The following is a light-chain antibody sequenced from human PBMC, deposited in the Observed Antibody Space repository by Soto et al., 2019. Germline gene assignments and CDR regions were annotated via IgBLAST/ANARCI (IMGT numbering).Light chain of an antibody. CDR2: EVS. Sequence: QSALTQPPSASGSPGQSVTISCTGTSSDIGAYNYVSWYQQHPGKAPKLMIHEVSKRPSGVPDRFSGSKSGNTASLTVSGLQAADEADYDCSSYAGSNDRWVFGGGTKVTVL. J-gene: IGLJ3*02. V-gene: IGLV2-8*01. CDR1: SSDIGAYNY. CDR3: SSYAGSNDRWV.